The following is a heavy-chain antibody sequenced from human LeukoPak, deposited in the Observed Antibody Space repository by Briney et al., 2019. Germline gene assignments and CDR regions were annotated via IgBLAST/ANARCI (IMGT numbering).Heavy chain of an antibody. V-gene: IGHV5-51*01. Sequence: GESLKISCKGSGYSFTSYWIGWVRQMPGKGLEWMGIIYPGDSDTRYSSSFQGQVTISADKSISTAYLQWSSLKASDTAMYYCARRRKPLRFLEWLSPHAFDIWGQGTMVTVSS. CDR3: ARRRKPLRFLEWLSPHAFDI. CDR2: IYPGDSDT. CDR1: GYSFTSYW. J-gene: IGHJ3*02. D-gene: IGHD3-3*01.